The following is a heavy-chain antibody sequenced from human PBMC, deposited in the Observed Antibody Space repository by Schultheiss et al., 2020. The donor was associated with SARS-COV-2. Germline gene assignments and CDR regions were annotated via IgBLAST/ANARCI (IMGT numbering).Heavy chain of an antibody. V-gene: IGHV3-30*03. CDR1: GFTFSSYG. D-gene: IGHD3-3*01. J-gene: IGHJ6*02. CDR2: ISYDGSNK. Sequence: GGSLRLSCAASGFTFSSYGMHWVRQAPGKGLEWVAVISYDGSNKYYADSVKGRFTISRDNSKNTLYLQMNSLRDEDTAVYYCARPSDWSGYYYYYGMDVWGQGTTVTVSS. CDR3: ARPSDWSGYYYYYGMDV.